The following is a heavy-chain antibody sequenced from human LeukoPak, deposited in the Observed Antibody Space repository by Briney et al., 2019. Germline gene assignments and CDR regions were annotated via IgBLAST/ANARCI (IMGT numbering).Heavy chain of an antibody. CDR2: IRSRDRTI. J-gene: IGHJ3*02. Sequence: GGSLRLSCAASGFTFSTYSINWVRQAPGKGLEWVSYIRSRDRTIYYADSVKGRFTISTDNAENSLYLQMNSLRTEDTAVYYCARERAPEAFDIWGQGTMVTVSS. CDR1: GFTFSTYS. CDR3: ARERAPEAFDI. V-gene: IGHV3-48*01.